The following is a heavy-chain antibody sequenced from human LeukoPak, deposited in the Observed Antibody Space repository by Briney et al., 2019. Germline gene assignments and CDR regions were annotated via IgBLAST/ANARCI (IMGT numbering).Heavy chain of an antibody. V-gene: IGHV1-8*01. CDR3: VTGTYAFEY. D-gene: IGHD3-10*01. J-gene: IGHJ4*02. CDR2: MNPTSGKT. Sequence: ASVKVSCKASGYTFISYDFNWMRQATGQGLEWMGWMNPTSGKTGYAQKFQDRVTMTRNTSKSTAYMEVNSLRFEDTAVYYCVTGTYAFEYWGQGTPVTVSS. CDR1: GYTFISYD.